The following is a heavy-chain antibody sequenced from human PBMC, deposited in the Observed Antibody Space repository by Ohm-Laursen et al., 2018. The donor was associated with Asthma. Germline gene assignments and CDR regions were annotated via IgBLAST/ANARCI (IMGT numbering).Heavy chain of an antibody. CDR1: GFSLSISGVG. CDR2: IYWDDDK. V-gene: IGHV2-5*02. CDR3: AHRTLAVDAFAF. J-gene: IGHJ4*02. D-gene: IGHD3-16*01. Sequence: PTQTLTLTCTFSGFSLSISGVGVGWIRQPPVKALEWLSLIYWDDDKRYSPSLKSRLTITRDTSKNQVVLTMTQMDPVDTATYYCAHRTLAVDAFAFWGQGTLVTVSS.